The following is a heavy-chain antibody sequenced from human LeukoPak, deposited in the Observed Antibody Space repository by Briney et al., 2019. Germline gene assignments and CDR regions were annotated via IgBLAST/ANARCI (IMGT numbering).Heavy chain of an antibody. CDR3: ARDLPIEQVGVRGVITNWFDP. Sequence: GGSPRLSCAASGFTFSSYSMNWVRQAPGKGLEWVSSISSSSSYIYYADSVKGRFTISRDNAKNSLYLQMNSLRAEDTAVYYCARDLPIEQVGVRGVITNWFDPWGQGTLVTVSS. CDR1: GFTFSSYS. J-gene: IGHJ5*02. CDR2: ISSSSSYI. V-gene: IGHV3-21*01. D-gene: IGHD3-10*01.